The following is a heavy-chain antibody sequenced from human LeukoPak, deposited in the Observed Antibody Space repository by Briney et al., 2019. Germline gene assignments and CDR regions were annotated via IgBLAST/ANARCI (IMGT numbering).Heavy chain of an antibody. Sequence: GGSLRLSCAASGFTFSSYGMHWVRQAPGKGLEGVAFIRYDGSNKYYADSVKGRFTISRDNSENTLYLQMNSLRAEDTAVYYCAKDGYYYDSSGYYYFDYWGQGTLVTVSS. CDR3: AKDGYYYDSSGYYYFDY. CDR1: GFTFSSYG. D-gene: IGHD3-22*01. V-gene: IGHV3-30*02. CDR2: IRYDGSNK. J-gene: IGHJ4*02.